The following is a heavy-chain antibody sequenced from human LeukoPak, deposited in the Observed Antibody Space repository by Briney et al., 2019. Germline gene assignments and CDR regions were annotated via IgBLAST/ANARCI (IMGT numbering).Heavy chain of an antibody. J-gene: IGHJ4*02. CDR1: GFTFSDYS. CDR2: ISSSSSYV. Sequence: GGSLRLSCATSGFTFSDYSMNWGRQAPGKGLEWVSSISSSSSYVYYADSVKGRFTISRDNAKNSLYLQMNSLRAEDTAVYYCAGEHREYQLLFGYWGQGTQVTVSS. CDR3: AGEHREYQLLFGY. D-gene: IGHD2-2*01. V-gene: IGHV3-21*01.